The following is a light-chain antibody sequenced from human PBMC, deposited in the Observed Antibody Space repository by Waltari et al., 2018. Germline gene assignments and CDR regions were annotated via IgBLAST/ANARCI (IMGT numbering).Light chain of an antibody. Sequence: DIQMTQSPSSLSASVGDRVTIGCRATQNITRYLNWYQQKPGKAPNLLIHTVSKLHSGVPSRFSGSGSGTDFTLAISSLQPEDFASYYCQQSYDYPFTFGPRTTVDLK. J-gene: IGKJ3*01. CDR3: QQSYDYPFT. CDR2: TVS. V-gene: IGKV1-39*01. CDR1: QNITRY.